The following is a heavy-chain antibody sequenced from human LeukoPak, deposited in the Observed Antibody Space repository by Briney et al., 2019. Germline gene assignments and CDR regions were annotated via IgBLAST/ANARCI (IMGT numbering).Heavy chain of an antibody. CDR2: VHHTGTT. CDR3: ARGAGWYGS. Sequence: SETLSLTCTVSGASISPDYWSWLRQPPGKGLEWIGYVHHTGTTRYNPSLNSRVTISVDTSQNQFSLRLRSVTATDTAVYYCARGAGWYGSWGQGTLAAVSS. CDR1: GASISPDY. V-gene: IGHV4-59*01. J-gene: IGHJ5*01.